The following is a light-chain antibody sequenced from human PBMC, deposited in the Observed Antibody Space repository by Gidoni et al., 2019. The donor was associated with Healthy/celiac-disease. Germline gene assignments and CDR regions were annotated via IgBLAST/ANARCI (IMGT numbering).Light chain of an antibody. CDR3: QKYNRAPIT. V-gene: IGKV1-27*01. CDR2: AAS. CDR1: QGISKY. J-gene: IGKJ5*01. Sequence: DIQMPQSPSSLSASVGDRVTLTCRASQGISKYLAWYQQKPGKVPKLLIYAASTWQSGVPARFSGSGSGTDFTLTISSLQPEDGATYYCQKYNRAPITFGQGTRLEIK.